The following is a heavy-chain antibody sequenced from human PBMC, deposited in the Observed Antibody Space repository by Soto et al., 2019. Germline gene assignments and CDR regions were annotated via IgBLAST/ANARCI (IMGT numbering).Heavy chain of an antibody. CDR2: VVVGSGRT. D-gene: IGHD2-15*01. CDR3: AAELYSGGGCCWFAI. V-gene: IGHV1-58*01. Sequence: SVKVSCKTSGFSFTNSAVQWVRQARGQRLEWVGWVVVGSGRTNYARNFQERVTISRDMSTSTAYMELSSLISEDTAVYYCAAELYSGGGCCWFAIWGQGTMVTVSS. J-gene: IGHJ3*02. CDR1: GFSFTNSA.